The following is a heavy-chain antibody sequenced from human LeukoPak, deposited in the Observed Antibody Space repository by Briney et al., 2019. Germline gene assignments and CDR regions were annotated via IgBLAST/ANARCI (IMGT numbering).Heavy chain of an antibody. CDR2: IYYSGST. CDR3: ARDGLGAAAGPKSFLFDP. Sequence: SETLSLTCTVSGGSISSGGYYLSWIRQHPGKGLEWIGYIYYSGSTYYNPSLKSRVTISVDTSKNQFSLKLSSVTAADTAVYYCARDGLGAAAGPKSFLFDPWGQGTLVTVSS. CDR1: GGSISSGGYY. V-gene: IGHV4-31*03. D-gene: IGHD6-13*01. J-gene: IGHJ5*02.